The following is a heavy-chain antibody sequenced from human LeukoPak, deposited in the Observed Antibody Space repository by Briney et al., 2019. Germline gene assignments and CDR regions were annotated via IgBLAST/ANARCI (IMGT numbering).Heavy chain of an antibody. CDR3: ARDETRDHYSFDY. CDR1: GFTFSSYS. J-gene: IGHJ4*02. D-gene: IGHD1-14*01. V-gene: IGHV3-21*01. CDR2: ISSSSSYI. Sequence: GGSLRLSCAASGFTFSSYSMNWVRQAPGKGLEWVSSISSSSSYIYYADSVKGRFTISRDNAKNSLYLQMNSLRAEDTAVYYCARDETRDHYSFDYWGQGTLVTVSS.